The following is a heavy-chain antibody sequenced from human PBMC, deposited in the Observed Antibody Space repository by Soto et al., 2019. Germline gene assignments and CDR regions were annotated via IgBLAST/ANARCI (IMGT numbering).Heavy chain of an antibody. CDR2: ISGSGVAT. Sequence: PGGSLRLSRASSGFTFSSYAVNWVRQAPGKGLEWVSAISGSGVATYYVDSVKGPFTISRDNSKNTLYLQMNSLKTEDTAVYYSANSYDSSGFRYWYFDLWGPGTLVTVSS. J-gene: IGHJ2*01. V-gene: IGHV3-23*01. D-gene: IGHD3-22*01. CDR1: GFTFSSYA. CDR3: ANSYDSSGFRYWYFDL.